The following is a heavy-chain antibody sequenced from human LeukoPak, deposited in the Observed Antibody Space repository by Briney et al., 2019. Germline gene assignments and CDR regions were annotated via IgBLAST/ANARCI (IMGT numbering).Heavy chain of an antibody. Sequence: GTSLRLSCVASGFSFSSYSIHWARQAPGKGLEWVASINHNGNVNYYVDSVKGRFTISRDNAKNSLYLQMSNLRAEDTAVYFCARVGGLDVWGQGATVTVSS. D-gene: IGHD1-26*01. J-gene: IGHJ6*02. CDR1: GFSFSSYS. CDR3: ARVGGLDV. CDR2: INHNGNVN. V-gene: IGHV3-7*03.